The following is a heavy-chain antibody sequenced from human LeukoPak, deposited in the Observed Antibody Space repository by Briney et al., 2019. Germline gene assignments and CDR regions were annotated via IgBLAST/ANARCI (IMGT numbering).Heavy chain of an antibody. Sequence: ASVKVSCKASGYTFTSYGISWVRQAPGQGLEWMGWISAYNGNTNYAQKLQGRVTMTTDTSTSTAYMELRSLRSDDTAVYYCARDRVDILTGAYYYYYGMDVWGQGTTVTVSS. J-gene: IGHJ6*02. D-gene: IGHD3-9*01. CDR3: ARDRVDILTGAYYYYYGMDV. CDR2: ISAYNGNT. V-gene: IGHV1-18*01. CDR1: GYTFTSYG.